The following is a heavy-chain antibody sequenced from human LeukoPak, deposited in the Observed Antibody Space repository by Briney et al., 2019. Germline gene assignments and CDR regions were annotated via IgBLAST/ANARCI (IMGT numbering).Heavy chain of an antibody. CDR2: ISGSGGST. CDR3: AKVLGGGYNCFDY. CDR1: GFTFGSYA. Sequence: HPGGSLRLSCAASGFTFGSYAMSWVRQAPGKGLEWVSAISGSGGSTYYADSVKGRFTISRDNSKNTLYLQMNSLRAEDTAVYYCAKVLGGGYNCFDYWGQGTLVTVSS. V-gene: IGHV3-23*01. D-gene: IGHD5-24*01. J-gene: IGHJ4*02.